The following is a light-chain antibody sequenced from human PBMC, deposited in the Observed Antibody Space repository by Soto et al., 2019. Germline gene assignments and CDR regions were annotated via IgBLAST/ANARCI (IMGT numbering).Light chain of an antibody. CDR1: QGFRNA. Sequence: DVQMTQSPSSLSASVGDRVTITCRARQGFRNALGCYPQKPGKAPKRLIYPATSLQSGVPSRISGSVSGTEYSLTISSLQPEDFATYYCLQYNSYPQTFGQGTHVAIK. V-gene: IGKV1-17*01. CDR2: PAT. J-gene: IGKJ1*01. CDR3: LQYNSYPQT.